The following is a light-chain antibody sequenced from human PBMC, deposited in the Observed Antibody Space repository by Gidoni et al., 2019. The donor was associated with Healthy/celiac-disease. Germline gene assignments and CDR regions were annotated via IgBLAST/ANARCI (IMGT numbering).Light chain of an antibody. CDR1: SSDVGSYNL. J-gene: IGLJ3*02. V-gene: IGLV2-23*01. CDR3: CSYAGSSTLV. Sequence: QSALTQPATVSGSRGQSITSSCTGTSSDVGSYNLVSWYQQHPGKAPKLMIYEGSKRPSGVSKRFSGSKSGNTASLTISGLQAEDEADYYCCSYAGSSTLVFGGGTKLTVL. CDR2: EGS.